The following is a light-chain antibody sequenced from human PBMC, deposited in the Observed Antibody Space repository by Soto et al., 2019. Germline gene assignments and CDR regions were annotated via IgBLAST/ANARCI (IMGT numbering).Light chain of an antibody. CDR1: RSNIESNY. J-gene: IGLJ3*02. Sequence: QSVLTQPPSASGTPGQRVTISCSGSRSNIESNYVYWYHQLPGTAPKLLIYRNDQRPSGVPDRFSGSRSGTSASLAISGLRSDDEADYYCAAWDDSLTGWVFGGGTKLTVL. V-gene: IGLV1-47*01. CDR3: AAWDDSLTGWV. CDR2: RND.